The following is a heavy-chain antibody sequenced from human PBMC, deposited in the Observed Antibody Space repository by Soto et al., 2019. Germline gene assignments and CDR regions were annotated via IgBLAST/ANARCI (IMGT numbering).Heavy chain of an antibody. Sequence: PSETLSLTCAVYGGSFSGYYWTWISQPPGKGLEWIGEINHSGSTNYKPSLTSRVTISVDTSKNQLSLKMSSVPAADTAVYYCARGRTLITGTSFDYWGQGTLVTVSS. D-gene: IGHD1-20*01. CDR1: GGSFSGYY. CDR3: ARGRTLITGTSFDY. CDR2: INHSGST. J-gene: IGHJ4*02. V-gene: IGHV4-34*01.